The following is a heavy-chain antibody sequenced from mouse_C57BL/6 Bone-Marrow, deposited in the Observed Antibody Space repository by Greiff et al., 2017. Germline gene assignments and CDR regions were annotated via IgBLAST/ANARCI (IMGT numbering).Heavy chain of an antibody. Sequence: LVESGAELARPGASVKLSCTASGYTFTSYGITWVQQRTGQGLEWIGEICPSGGNTYYPEKFKGQATLTADKASSTAYMELRSLTSEDTAVYYCAKPAVVATDFDYWGQGTTLTVSS. D-gene: IGHD1-1*01. CDR2: ICPSGGNT. V-gene: IGHV1-81*01. J-gene: IGHJ2*01. CDR1: GYTFTSYG. CDR3: AKPAVVATDFDY.